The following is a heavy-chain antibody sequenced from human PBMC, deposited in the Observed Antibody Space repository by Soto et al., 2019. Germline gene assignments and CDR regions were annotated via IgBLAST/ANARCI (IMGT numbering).Heavy chain of an antibody. CDR3: ARETLSFGSALDV. CDR1: GFRFDDYN. D-gene: IGHD3-3*01. V-gene: IGHV3-43*01. CDR2: ITWNGGNT. J-gene: IGHJ6*02. Sequence: GGSLRLSCAASGFRFDDYNIHWVRQAPGKGLEWVSLITWNGGNTYYADSVKGRFTISRDGTTESVSLQMTSLRREDAGLYYCARETLSFGSALDVWGQGTMVTVSS.